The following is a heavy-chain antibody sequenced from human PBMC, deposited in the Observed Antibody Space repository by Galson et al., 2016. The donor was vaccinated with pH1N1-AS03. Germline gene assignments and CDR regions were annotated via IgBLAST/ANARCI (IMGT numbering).Heavy chain of an antibody. CDR2: MDPTGRR. J-gene: IGHJ4*02. CDR3: TRESSGLGRGLDC. Sequence: ETLSLTCRVSGGSLSGYFWTWIRQPAGKGLEWIGRMDPTGRRNYKSSLESRVSMSVDTSKNEISLRLTSVTAADTAVYYCTRESSGLGRGLDCWGQGTLVTVSS. D-gene: IGHD3-10*01. V-gene: IGHV4-4*07. CDR1: GGSLSGYF.